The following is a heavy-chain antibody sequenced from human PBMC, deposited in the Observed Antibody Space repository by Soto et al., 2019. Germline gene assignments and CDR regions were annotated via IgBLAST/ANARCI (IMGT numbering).Heavy chain of an antibody. CDR2: ISGSGGIT. Sequence: EAQLLESGGGLVQPGGSLRLSCAASGFTFSSYAMSWVRQAPGKGLEWVSGISGSGGITNYAESVTGRLTITRDNSKNTLYLQMNSLGDEDTDVYYCAREYCTITSCYPRYAFETWGQGTMVTGSS. CDR1: GFTFSSYA. D-gene: IGHD2-2*01. V-gene: IGHV3-23*01. CDR3: AREYCTITSCYPRYAFET. J-gene: IGHJ3*02.